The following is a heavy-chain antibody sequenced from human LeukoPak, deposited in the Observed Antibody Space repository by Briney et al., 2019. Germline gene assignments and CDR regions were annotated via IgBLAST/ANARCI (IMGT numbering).Heavy chain of an antibody. CDR3: ASGRGYIGSFDY. D-gene: IGHD1-26*01. V-gene: IGHV3-23*01. CDR1: GSTFSSYA. CDR2: ISGSGGST. J-gene: IGHJ4*02. Sequence: GGSLRLSCAASGSTFSSYAMSWVRQAPGEGREWVSVISGSGGSTNYADSVKGRFTISRDNSKNTLYLQMNSLRVEDTAVYYCASGRGYIGSFDYWGQGTLVTVSS.